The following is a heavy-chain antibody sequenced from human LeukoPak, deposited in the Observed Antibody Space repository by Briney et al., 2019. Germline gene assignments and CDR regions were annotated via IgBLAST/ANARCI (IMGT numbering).Heavy chain of an antibody. Sequence: SETLSPTCTVSGGSISSYYWSWIRQPPGKGLEWIGYIYYSGSTNYNPSLKSRVTISVDTSKNQFSLKLSSVTAADTAVYYCARSVGATHYWGQGTLVTVSS. J-gene: IGHJ4*02. D-gene: IGHD1-26*01. V-gene: IGHV4-59*01. CDR2: IYYSGST. CDR1: GGSISSYY. CDR3: ARSVGATHY.